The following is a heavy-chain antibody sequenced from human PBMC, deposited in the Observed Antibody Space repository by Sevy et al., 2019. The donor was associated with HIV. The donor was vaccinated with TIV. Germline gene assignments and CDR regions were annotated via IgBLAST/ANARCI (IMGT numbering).Heavy chain of an antibody. Sequence: ASVKVSCKVSGYTLSELSMHWVRLAPGKGLEWMGSFDPEDEETTYAQKFQGRVTMTEDTSTDTAYMELSSLRSEDTSVYYCATTNDYYDSSGSPFDYWGQGTLVTVSS. V-gene: IGHV1-24*01. CDR3: ATTNDYYDSSGSPFDY. CDR1: GYTLSELS. D-gene: IGHD3-22*01. CDR2: FDPEDEET. J-gene: IGHJ4*02.